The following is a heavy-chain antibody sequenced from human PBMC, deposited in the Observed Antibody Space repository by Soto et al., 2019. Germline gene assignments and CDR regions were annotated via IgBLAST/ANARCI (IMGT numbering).Heavy chain of an antibody. CDR1: GGSISNGYYS. V-gene: IGHV4-30-4*01. Sequence: TLSLTCTVSGGSISNGYYSWSWIRQSPEKGLEWIGHIYSGVSTYSNPSLNGRLTISIDTSKNQFSLSLSSVTAADTAVYYCARGPSGDKVDYWGQGTLVTVS. CDR3: ARGPSGDKVDY. CDR2: IYSGVST. J-gene: IGHJ4*02. D-gene: IGHD7-27*01.